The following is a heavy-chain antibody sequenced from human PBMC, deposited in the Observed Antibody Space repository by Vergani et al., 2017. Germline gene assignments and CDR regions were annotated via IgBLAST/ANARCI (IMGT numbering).Heavy chain of an antibody. D-gene: IGHD6-19*01. V-gene: IGHV4-59*01. CDR1: GGSISSYY. CDR3: ARVSVGTVAVL. J-gene: IGHJ4*02. CDR2: IYYSGST. Sequence: QVQLQESGPGLVKPSETLSLTCTVSGGSISSYYWSWIRQPPGKGLEWIGYIYYSGSTNYNPSLKSRVTISVDTSKNQFSLKPSSVTAADTAVYYCARVSVGTVAVLWGQGTLVTVSS.